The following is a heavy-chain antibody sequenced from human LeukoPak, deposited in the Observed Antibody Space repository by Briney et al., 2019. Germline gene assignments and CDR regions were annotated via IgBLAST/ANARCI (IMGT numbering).Heavy chain of an antibody. D-gene: IGHD3-22*01. J-gene: IGHJ4*02. CDR2: IRSKANNYAT. CDR3: TSPDSSGYH. CDR1: GFIFRASA. Sequence: GSLRLSCAASGFIFRASAIHWVRQASGKGLEWVGHIRSKANNYATAYAASVKGRFTISRDDSKNTAYLQMDSLETEDTAVYYCTSPDSSGYHWGQGTLVTVSS. V-gene: IGHV3-73*01.